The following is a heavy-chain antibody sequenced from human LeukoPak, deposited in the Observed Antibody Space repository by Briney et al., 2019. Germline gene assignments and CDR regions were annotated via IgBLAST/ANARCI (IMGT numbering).Heavy chain of an antibody. CDR2: IYYSGST. CDR1: GGSISSYY. V-gene: IGHV4-59*01. CDR3: AKSLPLSLSSHYYDSSGYDY. Sequence: SETLSLTCTVSGGSISSYYWSWIRQPPGKGLEWIGYIYYSGSTNYNPSLKSRVTISVDTSKNQFSLKLSSVTAADTAVYYCAKSLPLSLSSHYYDSSGYDYWGQGTLVTVSS. D-gene: IGHD3-22*01. J-gene: IGHJ4*02.